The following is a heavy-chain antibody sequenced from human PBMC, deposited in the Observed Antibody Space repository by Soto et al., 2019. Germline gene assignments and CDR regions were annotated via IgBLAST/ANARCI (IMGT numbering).Heavy chain of an antibody. CDR2: IYHSGST. V-gene: IGHV4-30-2*01. D-gene: IGHD3-22*01. Sequence: SETLSLTCAVSGGSISSGGYSWSWIRQPPGKGLEWIGYIYHSGSTYYNPSLKSRVTISVDRSKNQFSLKLSSVTAADTAVYYCARGVVVAAYYFDYWGQGTLVTVSS. J-gene: IGHJ4*02. CDR3: ARGVVVAAYYFDY. CDR1: GGSISSGGYS.